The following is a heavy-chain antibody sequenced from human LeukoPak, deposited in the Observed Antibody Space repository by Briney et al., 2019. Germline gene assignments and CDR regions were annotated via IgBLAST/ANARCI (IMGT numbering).Heavy chain of an antibody. J-gene: IGHJ6*03. Sequence: ASVKVSCKASGYTFTSYAMNWVRQAPGQGLEWMGWINTNTGNPTYAQGFTGRFVFSLDTSVSTAYLQISSLKAEDTAVYYCARQVGATTYYYYYYMDVWGKGTTVTDSS. D-gene: IGHD1-26*01. CDR2: INTNTGNP. CDR1: GYTFTSYA. CDR3: ARQVGATTYYYYYYMDV. V-gene: IGHV7-4-1*02.